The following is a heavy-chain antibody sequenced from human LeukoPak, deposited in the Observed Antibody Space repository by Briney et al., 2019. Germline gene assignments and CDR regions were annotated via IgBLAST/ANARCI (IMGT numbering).Heavy chain of an antibody. J-gene: IGHJ6*03. CDR2: INPNSGGT. CDR3: ARGPSYYDSSGYYYSLYYYHYYMAV. Sequence: RASVKVSCKASGYTFTGYYMHWVRQAPGQGLEWMGWINPNSGGTNYAQKFQGRVTMTRDTSISTAYMELRSLRSDDTAVYYCARGPSYYDSSGYYYSLYYYHYYMAVWGKGTTVTISS. D-gene: IGHD3-22*01. CDR1: GYTFTGYY. V-gene: IGHV1-2*02.